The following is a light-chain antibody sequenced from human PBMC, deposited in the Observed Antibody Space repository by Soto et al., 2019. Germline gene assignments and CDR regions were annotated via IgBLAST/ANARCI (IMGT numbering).Light chain of an antibody. CDR3: MQALQTPLT. V-gene: IGKV2-28*01. Sequence: DIVMTQSPLSLPVTPGDPVSISCRSSQSLLNSNGYSYLDWYLQKTGQSPQLLIYLGSNRASGVPDRFSGNGSGTDFTLKISRVEAEDVGVYYCMQALQTPLTFGGGTRVDIK. CDR1: QSLLNSNGYSY. J-gene: IGKJ4*01. CDR2: LGS.